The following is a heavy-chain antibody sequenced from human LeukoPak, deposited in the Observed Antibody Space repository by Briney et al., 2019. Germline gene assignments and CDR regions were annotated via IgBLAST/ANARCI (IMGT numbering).Heavy chain of an antibody. Sequence: GGSLRLSCAASGFTFSSYGMHWVRQAPGTGLEWVAVISHDGDHKYHADSVKGRFTISRDNSKNTLYLQMNSLRVEDTAVYYCARMRGRYCSSNGCYVEYWGQGVLVTVSS. D-gene: IGHD2-2*01. J-gene: IGHJ4*02. CDR2: ISHDGDHK. CDR3: ARMRGRYCSSNGCYVEY. V-gene: IGHV3-30*19. CDR1: GFTFSSYG.